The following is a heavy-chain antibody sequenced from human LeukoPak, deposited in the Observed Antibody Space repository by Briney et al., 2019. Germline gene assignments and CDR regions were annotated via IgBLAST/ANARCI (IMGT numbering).Heavy chain of an antibody. J-gene: IGHJ5*02. V-gene: IGHV4-34*01. CDR2: INHSGST. Sequence: SETLSLTCAVYGGSFSGYYWSWIRQPPGKGLEWIGEINHSGSTNYNPSLKSRVTISVDTSKNQFSLQLSSVAAADKAVYYCARGGGRYCSSTSRYLRTSNWFDLWGQGTLVTVSS. CDR1: GGSFSGYY. D-gene: IGHD2-2*01. CDR3: ARGGGRYCSSTSRYLRTSNWFDL.